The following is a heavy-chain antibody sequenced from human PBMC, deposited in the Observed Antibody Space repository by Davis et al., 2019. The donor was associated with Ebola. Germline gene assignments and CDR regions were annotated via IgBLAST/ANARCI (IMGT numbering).Heavy chain of an antibody. Sequence: HSQTLSLTCVISGDSVSTGGWNWIRQSPSRGLEWLGRTYYNSKWYTDYAVSVRGRITINPDTSKNQFSLHLNSVTPEDRGVYYCTRGWLRGAMDVWAQGTTVTVSS. D-gene: IGHD5-24*01. CDR3: TRGWLRGAMDV. V-gene: IGHV6-1*01. CDR1: GDSVSTGG. CDR2: TYYNSKWYT. J-gene: IGHJ6*02.